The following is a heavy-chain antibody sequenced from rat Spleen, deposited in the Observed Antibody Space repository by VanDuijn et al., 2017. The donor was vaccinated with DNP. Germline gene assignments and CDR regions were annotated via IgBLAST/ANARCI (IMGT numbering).Heavy chain of an antibody. D-gene: IGHD4-2*01. CDR3: VTRGDPYDNWFAY. CDR1: GFNFNDYW. Sequence: VKLVESGGGLVQPGRSLKLSCAASGFNFNDYWMGWVRQAPGKGLQWIGEINEDGSIQNYGPPLKDRISFSRDNVQSILYLQMSELGSDDTGVYYCVTRGDPYDNWFAYWGRGTLVTVSS. CDR2: INEDGSIQ. V-gene: IGHV4-2*01. J-gene: IGHJ3*01.